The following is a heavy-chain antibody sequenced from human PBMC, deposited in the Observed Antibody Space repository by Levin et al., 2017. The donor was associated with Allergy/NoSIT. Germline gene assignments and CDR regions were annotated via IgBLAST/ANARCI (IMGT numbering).Heavy chain of an antibody. V-gene: IGHV3-11*05. CDR3: ARVATDYYYYYMDV. CDR1: GFTFSDYY. J-gene: IGHJ6*03. D-gene: IGHD5-12*01. Sequence: GGSLRLSCAASGFTFSDYYMSWIRQAPGKGLEWVSYISSSSSYTNYADSVKGRFTISRDNAKNSLYLQMNSLRAEDTAVYYSARVATDYYYYYMDVWGKGTTVTVSS. CDR2: ISSSSSYT.